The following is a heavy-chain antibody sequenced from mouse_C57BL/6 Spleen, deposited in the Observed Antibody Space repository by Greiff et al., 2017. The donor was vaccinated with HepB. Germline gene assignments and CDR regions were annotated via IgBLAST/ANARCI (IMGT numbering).Heavy chain of an antibody. J-gene: IGHJ2*01. CDR3: ARESLITTVVAPHFDY. V-gene: IGHV2-9-1*01. CDR1: GFSLTSYA. CDR2: IWTGGGT. Sequence: VKLVESGPGLVAPSQRLSITCTVSGFSLTSYAISWVRQPPGKGLEWLGVIWTGGGTNYNSALKSRLSISKDNSKSQVFLKMNSLQTDDTARYYCARESLITTVVAPHFDYWGQGTTLTVSS. D-gene: IGHD1-1*01.